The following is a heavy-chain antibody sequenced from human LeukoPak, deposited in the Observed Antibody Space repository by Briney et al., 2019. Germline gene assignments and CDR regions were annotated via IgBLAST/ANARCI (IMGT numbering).Heavy chain of an antibody. Sequence: SETLSLTCAVYGGSFSGYYWSWIRQPPGKGLEWIGYIYYSGSTNYNPSLKSRVTISVDTSKNQFSLKLSSVTAADTAVYYCARRGSGWYSYYFDYWGQGTLVTVSS. V-gene: IGHV4-59*08. J-gene: IGHJ4*02. D-gene: IGHD6-19*01. CDR3: ARRGSGWYSYYFDY. CDR1: GGSFSGYY. CDR2: IYYSGST.